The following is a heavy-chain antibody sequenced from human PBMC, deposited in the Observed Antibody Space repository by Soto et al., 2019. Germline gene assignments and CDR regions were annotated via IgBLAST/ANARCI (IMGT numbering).Heavy chain of an antibody. CDR1: GFTFSSYE. D-gene: IGHD6-19*01. CDR3: ARVGGQVPWLVRRGVYYYYGMDV. CDR2: ISSSGSTI. V-gene: IGHV3-48*03. Sequence: EVQLVESGGGLVQPGGSLRLSCAASGFTFSSYEMNWVRQAPGKGLEWVSYISSSGSTIYYADSVKGRFTISRDNAKNSLYLQMNSLRAEDTAVYYCARVGGQVPWLVRRGVYYYYGMDVWGQGTTVTVSS. J-gene: IGHJ6*02.